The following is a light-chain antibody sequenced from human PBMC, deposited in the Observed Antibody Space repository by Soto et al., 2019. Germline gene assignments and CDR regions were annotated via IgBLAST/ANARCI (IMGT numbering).Light chain of an antibody. V-gene: IGKV1-39*01. CDR2: AAS. J-gene: IGKJ1*01. Sequence: DIQMTQYPSSLSASVGDRVTITCRASQSISSYLNWYQQKPGKAPKLLIYAASSLQSGVPSRFSGSGSGTDFTLTISSLQPEDFATYYCQQYHGFWFGQGTKVDIK. CDR1: QSISSY. CDR3: QQYHGFW.